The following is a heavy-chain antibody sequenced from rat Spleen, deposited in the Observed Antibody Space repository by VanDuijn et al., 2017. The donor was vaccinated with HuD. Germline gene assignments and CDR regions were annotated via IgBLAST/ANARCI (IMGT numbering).Heavy chain of an antibody. CDR2: ISYDGGST. J-gene: IGHJ2*01. V-gene: IGHV5-20*01. CDR3: TTGYYDGYYLVFDY. CDR1: GFTFSNYG. D-gene: IGHD1-12*03. Sequence: EVQLVESGGGLVQPGRSLRLSCAASGFTFSNYGIHWIRQAPKKGLEWVASISYDGGSTYYRDSVKGRFTISRDNAKSSLYLQMDSLRSEDTATYYCTTGYYDGYYLVFDYWGQGVMVTVSS.